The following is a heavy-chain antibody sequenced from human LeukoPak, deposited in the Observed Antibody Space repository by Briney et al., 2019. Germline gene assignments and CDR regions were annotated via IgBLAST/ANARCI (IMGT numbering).Heavy chain of an antibody. Sequence: SVKVSCKASGGTFSSYAISWVRQAPGQGLEWMGRIIPIFGTANYAQKFQGRVTITTDDSTSTAYMELSSLRSEDTAVYYCAGVDTAMVFYYYYMDVWGKGTAVTVSS. J-gene: IGHJ6*03. D-gene: IGHD5-18*01. V-gene: IGHV1-69*05. CDR3: AGVDTAMVFYYYYMDV. CDR2: IIPIFGTA. CDR1: GGTFSSYA.